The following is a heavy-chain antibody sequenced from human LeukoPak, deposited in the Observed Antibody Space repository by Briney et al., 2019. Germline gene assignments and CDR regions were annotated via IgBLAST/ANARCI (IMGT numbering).Heavy chain of an antibody. CDR3: ARGDSYDSSGDYYGMDV. V-gene: IGHV5-10-1*01. CDR2: IDPSDSYT. J-gene: IGHJ6*02. Sequence: GESLKISCKGSGYSFTSYWISWVRQTPGKGLEWMGRIDPSDSYTNYSPSFQGHVTISGDKSISTAYLQWSSLKASDTAMYYCARGDSYDSSGDYYGMDVWGQGTTVTVSS. D-gene: IGHD3-22*01. CDR1: GYSFTSYW.